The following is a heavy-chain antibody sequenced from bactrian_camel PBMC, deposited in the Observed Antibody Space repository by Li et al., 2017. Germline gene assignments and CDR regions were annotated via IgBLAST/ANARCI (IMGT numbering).Heavy chain of an antibody. CDR1: GLSFSDSW. J-gene: IGHJ4*01. D-gene: IGHD5*01. CDR3: AASGDVWGQYVSF. Sequence: QLVESGGGLVQPGGSLRLSCTTSGLSFSDSWMYWVRQAPGRGLEWLSRITDNGEFTWYADSVKGRFTITRDNAENTVYLQMDALEPEDTAMYYCAASGDVWGQYVSFWGAGTQVTVS. CDR2: ITDNGEFT. V-gene: IGHV3S25*01.